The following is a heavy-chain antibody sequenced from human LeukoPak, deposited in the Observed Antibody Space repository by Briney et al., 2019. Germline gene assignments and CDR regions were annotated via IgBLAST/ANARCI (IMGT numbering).Heavy chain of an antibody. CDR2: ISSSGTTI. CDR3: ARDRDDYVWGSYRDY. Sequence: GGSLRLSCAASGFTFSDYYMSWIRQAPGKGLEWVSYISSSGTTIYYADSVKGRFTISRDNAKNSLYLQMNSLRAEDTAMYYCARDRDDYVWGSYRDYWGQGTLVTVSS. V-gene: IGHV3-11*01. D-gene: IGHD3-16*02. CDR1: GFTFSDYY. J-gene: IGHJ4*02.